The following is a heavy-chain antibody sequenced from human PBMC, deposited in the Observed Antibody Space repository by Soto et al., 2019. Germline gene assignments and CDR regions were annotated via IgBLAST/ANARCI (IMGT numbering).Heavy chain of an antibody. V-gene: IGHV4-31*03. D-gene: IGHD3-3*01. J-gene: IGHJ4*02. CDR2: IYYSGST. CDR1: GGSISSGGYY. CDR3: ARIDFWSGYYYFDY. Sequence: QVQLQESGPGLVKPSQTLSLTCTVSGGSISSGGYYWSWIRQHPVKGLEWIGYIYYSGSTYYNPSLKSRVTISVDTSKNQFSLKLSSVTAADTAVYYCARIDFWSGYYYFDYWGQGTLVTVSS.